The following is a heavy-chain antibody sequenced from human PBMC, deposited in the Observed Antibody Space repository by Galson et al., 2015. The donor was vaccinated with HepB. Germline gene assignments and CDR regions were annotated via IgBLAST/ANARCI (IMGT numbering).Heavy chain of an antibody. CDR1: GFTFSSYS. Sequence: SLRLSCAASGFTFSSYSMNWVRQAPGKGLEWVSSISSSSSYIYYADSVKGRFTISRDNAKNSLYLQMNSLRAEDTAVYYCAKDTYSSSWYGNYYYYGMDVWGQVTTVTVSS. CDR2: ISSSSSYI. CDR3: AKDTYSSSWYGNYYYYGMDV. J-gene: IGHJ6*02. D-gene: IGHD6-13*01. V-gene: IGHV3-21*01.